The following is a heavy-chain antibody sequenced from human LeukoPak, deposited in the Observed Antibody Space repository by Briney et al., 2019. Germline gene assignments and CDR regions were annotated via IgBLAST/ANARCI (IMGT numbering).Heavy chain of an antibody. CDR3: ASPHEYCSSGSCYSYDY. CDR1: GYTFTGYY. Sequence: ASVKVSCKASGYTFTGYYIHWVRLAPGQGLEWMGWINPNSGGTNSAQKFKGRVTMTRDTSITTVYMELSRLRSDDTAVYYCASPHEYCSSGSCYSYDYWGQGTLVTVSS. J-gene: IGHJ4*02. CDR2: INPNSGGT. D-gene: IGHD2-15*01. V-gene: IGHV1-2*02.